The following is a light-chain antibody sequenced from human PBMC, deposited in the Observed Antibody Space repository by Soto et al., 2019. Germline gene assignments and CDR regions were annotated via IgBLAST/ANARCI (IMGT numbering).Light chain of an antibody. CDR3: SSFTSINTWV. CDR2: EVS. CDR1: SSDVGGYNY. J-gene: IGLJ3*02. Sequence: QSALTQPASVSGSPGQSITISCTGTSSDVGGYNYVSWYQQHPGKAPKLMIYEVSNRPSGVSNRFFGSKSGNTASLTISGLPTEDEADYYCSSFTSINTWVFGGGTKLTVL. V-gene: IGLV2-14*01.